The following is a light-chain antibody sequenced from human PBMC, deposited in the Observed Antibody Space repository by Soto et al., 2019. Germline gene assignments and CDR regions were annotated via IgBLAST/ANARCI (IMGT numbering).Light chain of an antibody. CDR3: QQRSNWPIT. Sequence: EIVLTQSPGTLSLSPGERATLSRRASQSVSSYLAWYQQKPGQAPRLLIYDASNRATGIPARFSGSGSGTDFTLTISSLEPEDFAVYYCQQRSNWPITFGQGTRLEIK. J-gene: IGKJ5*01. V-gene: IGKV3-11*01. CDR1: QSVSSY. CDR2: DAS.